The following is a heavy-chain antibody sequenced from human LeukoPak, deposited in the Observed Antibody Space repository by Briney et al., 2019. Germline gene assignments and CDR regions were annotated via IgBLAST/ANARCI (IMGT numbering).Heavy chain of an antibody. J-gene: IGHJ6*03. D-gene: IGHD1-20*01. CDR2: IYYSGST. V-gene: IGHV4-61*01. CDR3: ARERVTGDYYYYMDV. CDR1: GGSVSSGSYY. Sequence: PSETLSLTCTVSGGSVSSGSYYWSWIRQPPGKVLEWIGYIYYSGSTNYNPSLKSRVTISVDTSKNHFSLKLSSVTAADTAVYYCARERVTGDYYYYMDVWGKGTTVTVSS.